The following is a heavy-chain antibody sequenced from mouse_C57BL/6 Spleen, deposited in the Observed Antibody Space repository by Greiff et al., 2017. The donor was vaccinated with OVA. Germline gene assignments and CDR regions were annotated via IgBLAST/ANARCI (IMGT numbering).Heavy chain of an antibody. D-gene: IGHD1-1*01. CDR1: GYAFSSSW. CDR3: AEGYYYGCPLY. J-gene: IGHJ2*01. Sequence: QVQLQQSGPELVKPGASVKISCKASGYAFSSSWMNWVKQRPGKGLEWIGRFYPGDGDTNYNGKFKGKATLTADKSSSTAYMPLSSLTSEDSAVYFCAEGYYYGCPLYWGQGTTLTVSS. V-gene: IGHV1-82*01. CDR2: FYPGDGDT.